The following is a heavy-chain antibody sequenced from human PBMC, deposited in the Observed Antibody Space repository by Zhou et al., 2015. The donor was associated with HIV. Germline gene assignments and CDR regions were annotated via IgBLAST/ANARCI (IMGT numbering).Heavy chain of an antibody. J-gene: IGHJ6*02. Sequence: QVQLVQSGAEVKKPGSSVKVSCKASGGTFSSYAISWVRQAPGQGLEWMGGIIPIFGTANYAQKFQGRVTITADESTSTAYMELSSLRSEDTAVYYCARPDIVATNADHYYGMDVWGQGTTVTVSS. D-gene: IGHD5-12*01. CDR1: GGTFSSYA. CDR2: IIPIFGTA. V-gene: IGHV1-69*12. CDR3: ARPDIVATNADHYYGMDV.